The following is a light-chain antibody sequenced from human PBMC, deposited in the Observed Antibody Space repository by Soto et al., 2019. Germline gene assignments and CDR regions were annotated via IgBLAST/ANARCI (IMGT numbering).Light chain of an antibody. CDR2: KAS. V-gene: IGKV1-5*03. CDR3: QQYNCL. J-gene: IGKJ1*01. Sequence: IQMTQSPSTLSASVGDRVTITCRASQSISSWMAWYQQKPGKAPKLLIYKASSLESGVPSRFSGSGSGTEFTLAINRLQPDDFATYSCQQYNCLFGQGTKVEMK. CDR1: QSISSW.